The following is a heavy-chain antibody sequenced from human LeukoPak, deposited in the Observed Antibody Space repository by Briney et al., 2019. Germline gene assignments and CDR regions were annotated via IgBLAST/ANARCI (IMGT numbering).Heavy chain of an antibody. CDR3: ARGTGGSYYYYGMDV. CDR2: IIPILGIA. CDR1: GGTFSSYA. D-gene: IGHD2-8*02. J-gene: IGHJ6*02. Sequence: SVKVSCKASGGTFSSYAISWVRQAPGQGLEWMGRIIPILGIANYAQKFQGRVTITADKSTSTAYMELSSLRSEDTAVYYCARGTGGSYYYYGMDVWGQGTTVTVSS. V-gene: IGHV1-69*04.